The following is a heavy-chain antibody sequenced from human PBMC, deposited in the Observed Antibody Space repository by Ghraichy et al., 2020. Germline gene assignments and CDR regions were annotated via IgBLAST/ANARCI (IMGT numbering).Heavy chain of an antibody. Sequence: GGSLRLSCAASGFTVSTNYMNWVRQAPGKGLEWVSVIYSAGSTYYADSVKGRFTISRDNSKNTLYLQMNSLRAEDTAVYYCARAGSCSTTSCRQGFDPWGQGTLVTVSS. CDR2: IYSAGST. D-gene: IGHD2-2*01. CDR1: GFTVSTNY. J-gene: IGHJ5*02. CDR3: ARAGSCSTTSCRQGFDP. V-gene: IGHV3-53*01.